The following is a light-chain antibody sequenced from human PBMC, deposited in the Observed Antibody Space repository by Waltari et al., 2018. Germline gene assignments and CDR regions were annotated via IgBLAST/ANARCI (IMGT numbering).Light chain of an antibody. CDR2: RVS. CDR1: QRLVHSDGNNY. CDR3: MQGTHWPVT. V-gene: IGKV2-30*02. J-gene: IGKJ1*01. Sequence: DVVMTQSPLSLPVTLGQPASISCTSSQRLVHSDGNNYLNWFHQRPGQSPRRLIHRVSNRNSGVPERFSGMWAGTDFTLKISRVAAEDVGVYYCMQGTHWPVTFGQGTKVEIK.